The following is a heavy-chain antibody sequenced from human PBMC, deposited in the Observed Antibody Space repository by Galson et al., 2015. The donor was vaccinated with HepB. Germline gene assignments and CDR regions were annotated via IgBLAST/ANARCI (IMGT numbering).Heavy chain of an antibody. Sequence: SLRLSCAASGFTFSSYWMNWARQAPGKGLEWVANIKQDGSEKYYVDSVKGRFTTSRDNAKNSLYLQMNSLRAEDTAVYYCAKAGYDFWSGWSENWFDPWGQGTLVTVSS. V-gene: IGHV3-7*03. CDR2: IKQDGSEK. J-gene: IGHJ5*02. CDR3: AKAGYDFWSGWSENWFDP. D-gene: IGHD3-3*01. CDR1: GFTFSSYW.